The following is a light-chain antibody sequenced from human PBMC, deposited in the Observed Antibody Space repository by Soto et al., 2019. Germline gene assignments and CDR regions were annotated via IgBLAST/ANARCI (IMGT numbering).Light chain of an antibody. V-gene: IGLV2-23*01. CDR2: EGD. CDR1: SSDVGSSNL. J-gene: IGLJ1*01. Sequence: QSVLTQPAYLSGYPGQSITISCIVTSSDVGSSNLVSWYQQHPGKAPKLIIFEGDRRPSGVSGRFSGSKSGNTASLTISGLQAEYVADYYCCSFARSTTFYVFGSGINFTGL. CDR3: CSFARSTTFYV.